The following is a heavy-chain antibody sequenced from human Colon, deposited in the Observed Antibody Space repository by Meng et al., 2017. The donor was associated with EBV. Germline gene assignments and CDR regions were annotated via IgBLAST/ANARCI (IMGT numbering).Heavy chain of an antibody. Sequence: QLQLQESGPGLVRPSAPLSLTCSVSGDSISGSGDSWGWVRQPPGKGLEWIGNIYYTGSTYYNPSLKSRVTISVDTSKNQFSLKVTSMTAADTAVYYCARDGPLLWGPGTLVTVSS. CDR3: ARDGPLL. J-gene: IGHJ4*02. CDR2: IYYTGST. CDR1: GDSISGSGDS. V-gene: IGHV4-39*07.